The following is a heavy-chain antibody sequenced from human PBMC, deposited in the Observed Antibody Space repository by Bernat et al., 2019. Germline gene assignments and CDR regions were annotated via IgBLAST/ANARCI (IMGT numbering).Heavy chain of an antibody. J-gene: IGHJ5*02. CDR3: ARGGQGVVSWFDP. V-gene: IGHV3-64*01. CDR2: ISYNGGKT. Sequence: EVQLVESGGGLVQPGGSLRLSCAASGFTFSSYAMHWVRQAPGKGLEYVSAISYNGGKTYYANSVKGRFTISRDNSKNTLYLQMGSLRGEDMAVYYCARGGQGVVSWFDPRGQGTLVTVSS. CDR1: GFTFSSYA. D-gene: IGHD3-10*01.